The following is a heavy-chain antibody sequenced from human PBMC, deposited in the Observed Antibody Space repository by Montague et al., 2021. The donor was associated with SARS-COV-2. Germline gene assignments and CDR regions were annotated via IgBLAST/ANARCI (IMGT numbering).Heavy chain of an antibody. CDR1: RGSFSGYY. CDR3: VRVSYYYDRNDQPLGWFDP. V-gene: IGHV4-34*01. J-gene: IGHJ5*02. D-gene: IGHD3-22*01. Sequence: SETLSLTCTVHRGSFSGYYWTWIRQPPGKGLEWIGEINHSGGVNYNPSLKSRVTISVDTSKNHFSLKLRSVTAADTAIYYCVRVSYYYDRNDQPLGWFDPWGQGSLVTVSS. CDR2: INHSGGV.